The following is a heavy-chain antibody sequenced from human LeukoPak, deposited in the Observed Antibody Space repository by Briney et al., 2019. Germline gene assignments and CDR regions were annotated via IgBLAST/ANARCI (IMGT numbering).Heavy chain of an antibody. CDR2: IIPIFGTA. Sequence: SVKVSCKASGGTLSSYAISWVRQAPGKGLEWMGGIIPIFGTANYAQKFQGRVTITADESTSTAYMELSRLRSEDTIVYYCAGEGGYFDYWGQGTLVTVSS. V-gene: IGHV1-69*13. CDR1: GGTLSSYA. D-gene: IGHD3-16*01. CDR3: AGEGGYFDY. J-gene: IGHJ4*02.